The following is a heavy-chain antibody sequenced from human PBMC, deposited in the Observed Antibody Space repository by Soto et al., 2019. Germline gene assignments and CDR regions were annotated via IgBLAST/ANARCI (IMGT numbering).Heavy chain of an antibody. D-gene: IGHD3-10*01. CDR3: AKGGGSLWS. V-gene: IGHV4-34*01. Sequence: QVQLQQWGAGLLKPSETLSLTCAVYGGSFSGYYWTWIRQPPGKGLEWIGEIYHSGSTNYNPSLQSQVNISLDTSKNQFFLKLSSVTAADTAVYYCAKGGGSLWSWGQGTLVTVSS. CDR1: GGSFSGYY. CDR2: IYHSGST. J-gene: IGHJ5*02.